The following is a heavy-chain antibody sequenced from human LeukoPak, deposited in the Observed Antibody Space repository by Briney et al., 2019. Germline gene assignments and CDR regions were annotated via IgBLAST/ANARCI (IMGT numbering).Heavy chain of an antibody. Sequence: SGPTLVNPTQTLTPTCTFSGFSLTTSRGGVGWSRQPPGKALEWLAIIYSDNDKRYSPSLKNRLTITKETSKNQVVLTMTNMNPVDTATYYCVHTVHKIMTSPAFIDYWGQGTLVTVYS. V-gene: IGHV2-5*02. J-gene: IGHJ4*02. CDR3: VHTVHKIMTSPAFIDY. CDR1: GFSLTTSRGG. CDR2: IYSDNDK. D-gene: IGHD3-16*01.